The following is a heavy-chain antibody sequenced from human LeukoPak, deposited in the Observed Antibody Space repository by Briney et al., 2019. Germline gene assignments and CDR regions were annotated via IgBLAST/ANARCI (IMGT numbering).Heavy chain of an antibody. CDR3: ARDYTVTTILYYYYYYMDV. D-gene: IGHD4-17*01. J-gene: IGHJ6*03. V-gene: IGHV3-20*04. CDR1: GFTFDDYG. Sequence: PGGSLRLSCAASGFTFDDYGMSWVRQAPGKGLEWVSGINWNSGSTGYADSVKGRFTISRDNAKNSLYLQMNSLRAEDTAVYYCARDYTVTTILYYYYYYMDVWGKGTTVTVSS. CDR2: INWNSGST.